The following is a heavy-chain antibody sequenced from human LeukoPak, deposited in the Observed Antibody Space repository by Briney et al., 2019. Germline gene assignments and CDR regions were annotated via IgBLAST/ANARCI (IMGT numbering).Heavy chain of an antibody. Sequence: ASVKVSCKASGYTFTSCEINWVRQATGQGLEWMGWMNPNSGNTGYAQKFQGRVTMTRNTSISTAYMELSSLRSEDTAVYYCARGAAQVDYYYYMDVWGKGTTVTVSS. J-gene: IGHJ6*03. V-gene: IGHV1-8*01. D-gene: IGHD6-25*01. CDR2: MNPNSGNT. CDR3: ARGAAQVDYYYYMDV. CDR1: GYTFTSCE.